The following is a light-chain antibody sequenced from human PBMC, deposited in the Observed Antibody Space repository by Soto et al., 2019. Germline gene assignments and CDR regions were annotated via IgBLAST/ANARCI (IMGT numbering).Light chain of an antibody. J-gene: IGLJ1*01. CDR2: YDN. V-gene: IGLV1-44*01. CDR1: NSNIGSNT. Sequence: QSLLTKPPSSSGTPGQRVTISCSGSNSNIGSNTVNWYQQLPGTAPKLLIYYDNLRPSGVPDRISGSKSGTSASLAISGLQSDDEADYYCAAWDGSLNGRVFGTGTKVTVL. CDR3: AAWDGSLNGRV.